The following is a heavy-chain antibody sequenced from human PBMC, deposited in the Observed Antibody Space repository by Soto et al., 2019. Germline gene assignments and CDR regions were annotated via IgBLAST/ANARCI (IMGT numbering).Heavy chain of an antibody. CDR3: ATYYYGSGSYYRSYYYGMDV. J-gene: IGHJ6*02. V-gene: IGHV1-69*13. CDR2: IIPIFGTA. D-gene: IGHD3-10*01. CDR1: GGTFSSYA. Sequence: GASVKVSCKASGGTFSSYAISWVRQAPGQGLEWMGGIIPIFGTANYAQKFQGRVTITADESTSTAYMELSSLRSEDTAVYYCATYYYGSGSYYRSYYYGMDVWGQGTTVTVSS.